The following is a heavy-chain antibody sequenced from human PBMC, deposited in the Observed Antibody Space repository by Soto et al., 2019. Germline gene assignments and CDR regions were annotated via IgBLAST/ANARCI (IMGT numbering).Heavy chain of an antibody. CDR1: GGSISSISYY. J-gene: IGHJ6*02. D-gene: IGHD6-13*01. CDR3: ASPGIAASGILMDX. Sequence: PSETLSLTCTVSGGSISSISYYWGWIRQPPGKGLEWIGSIYYSGSTYYNPSLKSRVTISVDTSKNQFSLKLSSVTAADTAVYYCASPGIAASGILMDXWGQGTTVTVSX. V-gene: IGHV4-39*01. CDR2: IYYSGST.